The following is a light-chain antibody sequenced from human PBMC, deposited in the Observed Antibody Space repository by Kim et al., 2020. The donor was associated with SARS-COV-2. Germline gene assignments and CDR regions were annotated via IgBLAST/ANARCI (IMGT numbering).Light chain of an antibody. V-gene: IGKV3-20*01. CDR1: QSLTNKD. CDR3: QHYDFSPVT. J-gene: IGKJ5*01. Sequence: SPGGGATLSCRDSQSLTNKDLAWYQQKPGQPPRLLLYHTSKRATGVPDRFSGSGSGTDFTLTITYLEPDDFAMYFCQHYDFSPVTFGQGTRLEIK. CDR2: HTS.